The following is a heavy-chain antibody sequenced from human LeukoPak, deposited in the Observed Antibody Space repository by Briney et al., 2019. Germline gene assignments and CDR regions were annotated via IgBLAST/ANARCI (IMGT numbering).Heavy chain of an antibody. CDR2: ISYDGSNK. CDR3: ARSGGDRRYCSGGSCYSVPIYYFDY. Sequence: GSLRLSCATSGFTFSRYAKHWVRQAPGKGLEWVAVISYDGSNKYYADSVKGRFTISRDNSKNTLYLQMNSLRAEDTAVYYCARSGGDRRYCSGGSCYSVPIYYFDYWGQGTLVTVSS. D-gene: IGHD2-15*01. J-gene: IGHJ4*02. V-gene: IGHV3-30*04. CDR1: GFTFSRYA.